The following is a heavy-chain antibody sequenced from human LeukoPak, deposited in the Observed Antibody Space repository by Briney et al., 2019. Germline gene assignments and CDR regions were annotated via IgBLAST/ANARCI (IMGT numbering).Heavy chain of an antibody. CDR2: IYYSGST. D-gene: IGHD5-24*01. J-gene: IGHJ3*02. V-gene: IGHV4-39*07. CDR3: ARVCGDGYNWDAFDI. Sequence: RPSETLSLTCTVSGGSISSSSYYWGWIRQPPGKGLEWIGSIYYSGSTYYNPSLKSRVTISVDTSKNQFSLKLSSVTAADTAVYYCARVCGDGYNWDAFDIWGQGTMVTVSS. CDR1: GGSISSSSYY.